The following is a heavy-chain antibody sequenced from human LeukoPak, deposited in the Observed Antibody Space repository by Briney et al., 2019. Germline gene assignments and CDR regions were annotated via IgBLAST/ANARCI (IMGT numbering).Heavy chain of an antibody. D-gene: IGHD3-22*01. CDR2: IYYTGST. Sequence: PSETLSLTCTVSGGSISGYYWNWIRQPPGKGLEWIGYIYYTGSTNSNPSLKSRVTISVDTSKNQFSLELSSVTAADTAVYYCARENDTSGSSASGFDSWGQGTLVTVSS. CDR1: GGSISGYY. J-gene: IGHJ4*02. V-gene: IGHV4-59*01. CDR3: ARENDTSGSSASGFDS.